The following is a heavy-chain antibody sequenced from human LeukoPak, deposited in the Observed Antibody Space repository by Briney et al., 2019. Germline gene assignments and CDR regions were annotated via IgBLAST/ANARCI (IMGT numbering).Heavy chain of an antibody. CDR1: GGSISSYY. J-gene: IGHJ3*02. V-gene: IGHV4-59*01. CDR2: IYYSGST. D-gene: IGHD4-17*01. Sequence: SETLSLTCTVSGGSISSYYWSWIRQPPGKGQEWIGYIYYSGSTNYNPSLKSRVTISVDTSKNQFSLKLSSVTAADTAVYYCAREDTVTTAFDIWGQGTTVTVSS. CDR3: AREDTVTTAFDI.